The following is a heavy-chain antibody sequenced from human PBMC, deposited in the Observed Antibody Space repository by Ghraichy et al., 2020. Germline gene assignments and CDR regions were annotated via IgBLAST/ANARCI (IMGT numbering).Heavy chain of an antibody. Sequence: GSLRLSCAASGFTFRSYAMNWVRRAPGKGLEWVSAISGSGGSTYYADSVKGRFTISRDNSKNTLYLQMNSLRAEDTAVYYCAKDRETTVTTSEDYWGQGTLVTVSA. CDR2: ISGSGGST. D-gene: IGHD4-17*01. CDR1: GFTFRSYA. V-gene: IGHV3-23*01. J-gene: IGHJ4*02. CDR3: AKDRETTVTTSEDY.